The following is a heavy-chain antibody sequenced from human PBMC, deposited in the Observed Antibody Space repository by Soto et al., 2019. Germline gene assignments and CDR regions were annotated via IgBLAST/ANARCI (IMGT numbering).Heavy chain of an antibody. Sequence: PSETLSLTCTVSGGSIGGSTYYWGWIRQPPGKGLEWIGSIYYSGNTYYNPSLKSRVTISVDTSNNQFSLKLTFVTAADTAVYYCARLPDYGSGSYYNLYYYYGMDVWGQGTTVT. CDR3: ARLPDYGSGSYYNLYYYYGMDV. V-gene: IGHV4-39*01. CDR2: IYYSGNT. D-gene: IGHD3-10*01. J-gene: IGHJ6*02. CDR1: GGSIGGSTYY.